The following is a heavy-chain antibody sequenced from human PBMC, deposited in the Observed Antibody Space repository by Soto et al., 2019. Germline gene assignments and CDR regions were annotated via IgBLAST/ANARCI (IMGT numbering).Heavy chain of an antibody. D-gene: IGHD3-3*01. V-gene: IGHV2-5*02. Sequence: SGPTLVNTTQTLTLTCTLSGFSLSTSGVGVGLLRQPPGKALEWLALIYWDDDKRYSPSLNRRLTITKDTSRNQLPLTLTTMDPVDTATYYCAHLDDFRSSHYGMDVWGQGT. CDR1: GFSLSTSGVG. J-gene: IGHJ6*01. CDR2: IYWDDDK. CDR3: AHLDDFRSSHYGMDV.